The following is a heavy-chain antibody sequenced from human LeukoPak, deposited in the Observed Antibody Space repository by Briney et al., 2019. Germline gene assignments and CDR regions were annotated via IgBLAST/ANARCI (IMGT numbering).Heavy chain of an antibody. J-gene: IGHJ3*02. Sequence: ASVKVSCKVSGYALTELSMHWVRQAPGKGLEWMGGFDPEDGETIYAQKFQGRVTMTEDTSTDTAYMELSSLRSEDTAVYYCATSVVPAAIQLHGAFDIWGQGTMVTVSS. D-gene: IGHD2-2*02. V-gene: IGHV1-24*01. CDR1: GYALTELS. CDR3: ATSVVPAAIQLHGAFDI. CDR2: FDPEDGET.